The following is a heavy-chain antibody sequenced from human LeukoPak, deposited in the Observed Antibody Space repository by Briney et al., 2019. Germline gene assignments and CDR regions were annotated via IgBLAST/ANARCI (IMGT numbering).Heavy chain of an antibody. V-gene: IGHV3-23*01. Sequence: GGSLRLSCAASGFTFSSYAMSWVRQAPGKGLEWVSSITISGATTYYADSVKGRLTISRDNSKTTLYPQMNRLRAEDTAVYYCATYGSGSYYRKAFDYWGQGTLVTVSS. D-gene: IGHD3-10*01. CDR2: ITISGATT. J-gene: IGHJ4*02. CDR1: GFTFSSYA. CDR3: ATYGSGSYYRKAFDY.